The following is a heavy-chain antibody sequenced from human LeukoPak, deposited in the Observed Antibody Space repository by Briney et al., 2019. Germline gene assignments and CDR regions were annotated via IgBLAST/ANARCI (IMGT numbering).Heavy chain of an antibody. CDR1: GFIFDNFA. CDR2: VSFDGTNN. J-gene: IGHJ4*02. Sequence: GRSLRLSCAASGFIFDNFAIHWVRQAPGKGLEWVSIVSFDGTNNFYADSVKGRFTVSRDNSKNTVYLHMNSLRPDDTAVYFCARDRNVVGADFDYWGQGTLVTASS. V-gene: IGHV3-30*04. D-gene: IGHD2-15*01. CDR3: ARDRNVVGADFDY.